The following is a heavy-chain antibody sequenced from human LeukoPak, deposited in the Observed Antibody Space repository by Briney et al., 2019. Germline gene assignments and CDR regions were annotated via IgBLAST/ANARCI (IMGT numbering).Heavy chain of an antibody. Sequence: SVKVSCKASGGTFSSYAISWVRQAPGQGLEWMGGIIPIFGTANYARKFQGRVTITADESTSTAYMELSSLRSEDTAVYYCARDRRNGDYVFDYWGQGTLVTVSS. CDR3: ARDRRNGDYVFDY. V-gene: IGHV1-69*01. CDR2: IIPIFGTA. CDR1: GGTFSSYA. D-gene: IGHD4-17*01. J-gene: IGHJ4*02.